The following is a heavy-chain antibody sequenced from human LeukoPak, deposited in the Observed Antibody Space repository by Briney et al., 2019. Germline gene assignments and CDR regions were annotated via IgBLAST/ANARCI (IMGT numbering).Heavy chain of an antibody. J-gene: IGHJ6*03. CDR2: INPNSGGT. D-gene: IGHD2-2*01. CDR3: ARWASCSSTSCYYYYYYMDV. CDR1: GYTFTGYY. Sequence: ASVKVSCKASGYTFTGYYMHWVRQAPGQGLEWMGWINPNSGGTNYAQKFQGRVTITRDTSISTAYMELSRLRSDDTAVYYCARWASCSSTSCYYYYYYMDVWGKGTTVTVSS. V-gene: IGHV1-2*02.